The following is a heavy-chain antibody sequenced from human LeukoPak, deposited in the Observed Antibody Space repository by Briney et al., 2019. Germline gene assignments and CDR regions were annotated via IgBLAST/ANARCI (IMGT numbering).Heavy chain of an antibody. CDR2: INHSRST. CDR3: ARRLWEQQLVA. D-gene: IGHD6-13*01. J-gene: IGHJ4*02. Sequence: PSETLSLTCAVSGGSFSGYNWSWIRQAPGKGLEWIWAINHSRSTIYNPSLMRRLNISVDTSKNQFSLKLSSVTAADTAVYYCARRLWEQQLVAWGQGPVVTVSS. CDR1: GGSFSGYN. V-gene: IGHV4-34*01.